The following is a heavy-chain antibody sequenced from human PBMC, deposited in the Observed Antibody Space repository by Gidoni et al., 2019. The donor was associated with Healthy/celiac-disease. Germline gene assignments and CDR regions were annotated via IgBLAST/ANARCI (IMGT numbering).Heavy chain of an antibody. CDR3: ARGVVWYDGFDY. CDR1: CGPISSSSYY. D-gene: IGHD2-15*01. Sequence: QLQLQESGPGLGQPSETLSLTCTVSCGPISSSSYYWGWIRQPPGKGLEWIGSIYYSGSTYYNPSLKSRVTISVDTSKNQFSLKLSSVTAADTAVYYCARGVVWYDGFDYWGQGTLVTVSS. J-gene: IGHJ4*02. CDR2: IYYSGST. V-gene: IGHV4-39*01.